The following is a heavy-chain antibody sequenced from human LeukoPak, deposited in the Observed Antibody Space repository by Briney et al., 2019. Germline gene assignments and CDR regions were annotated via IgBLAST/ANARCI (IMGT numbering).Heavy chain of an antibody. CDR2: ISSSSSYI. CDR1: GFTFSSYS. D-gene: IGHD2-8*01. CDR3: ARDLVPNTSLYYYYGMDV. V-gene: IGHV3-21*01. J-gene: IGHJ6*02. Sequence: GGSLRLSCAAPGFTFSSYSMNWVRQAPGKGLEWVSSISSSSSYIYYADSVKGRFTISRDNAKDSLYLQMNSLRAEDTAVYYCARDLVPNTSLYYYYGMDVWGQGTTVTVSS.